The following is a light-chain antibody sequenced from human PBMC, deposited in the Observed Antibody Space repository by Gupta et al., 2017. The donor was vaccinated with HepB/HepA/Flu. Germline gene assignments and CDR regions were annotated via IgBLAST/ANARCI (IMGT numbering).Light chain of an antibody. Sequence: LQRSQSPSSLSPALGDRLTITCRASQGISSSLSWYQQKPGTAPKLLIYRAFSWQSGVPSRFSGSGSGTDFTLTITSLQPEDSAIYFCQQTDGTPYTFGQGSQLEIK. CDR1: QGISSS. CDR3: QQTDGTPYT. CDR2: RAF. V-gene: IGKV1-39*01. J-gene: IGKJ2*01.